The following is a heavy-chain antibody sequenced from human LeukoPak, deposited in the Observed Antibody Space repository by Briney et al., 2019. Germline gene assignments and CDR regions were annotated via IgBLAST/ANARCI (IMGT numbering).Heavy chain of an antibody. CDR3: AKDPRWQQLDPAYYYGMDV. CDR2: ISGSGGST. J-gene: IGHJ6*02. V-gene: IGHV3-23*01. CDR1: GFTFSSYA. Sequence: PGGSLRLSCAASGFTFSSYAMSWVRQAPGKGLEWVSAISGSGGSTYYADSVKGRFTISRDNSKNTLYLQMNSLRAEDTAVYYCAKDPRWQQLDPAYYYGMDVWGQGTTVTVSS. D-gene: IGHD6-13*01.